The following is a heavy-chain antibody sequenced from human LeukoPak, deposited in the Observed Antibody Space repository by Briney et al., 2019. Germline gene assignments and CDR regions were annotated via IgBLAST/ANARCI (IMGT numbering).Heavy chain of an antibody. J-gene: IGHJ4*02. V-gene: IGHV5-51*01. D-gene: IGHD6-13*01. CDR3: ARQYSTEFDY. CDR2: IYPGDSDT. CDR1: GYSFTTYW. Sequence: GESLKIPCKVSGYSFTTYWIGWVRQMPGKGLEWMGIIYPGDSDTTYSPSFQGQVTISADKSISTAYLQWSSLKASDTAMYYCARQYSTEFDYWGQGTLVTVSS.